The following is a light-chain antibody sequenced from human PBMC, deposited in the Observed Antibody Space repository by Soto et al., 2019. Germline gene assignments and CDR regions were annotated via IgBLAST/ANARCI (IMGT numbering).Light chain of an antibody. Sequence: QSVLTQPAPVSGSPGQSITISCTGTSSDVGGYNYVSWYQQHPGKAPKFMIYDVSNRPSGVSNRFSGSKSGNTASLTISGLQAEDEADYYCSSYAGSNNLYVFGTGTKVTV. V-gene: IGLV2-14*01. CDR2: DVS. CDR3: SSYAGSNNLYV. J-gene: IGLJ1*01. CDR1: SSDVGGYNY.